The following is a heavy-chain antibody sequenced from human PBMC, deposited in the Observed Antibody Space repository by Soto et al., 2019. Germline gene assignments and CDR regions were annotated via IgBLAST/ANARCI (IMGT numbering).Heavy chain of an antibody. Sequence: PGGSLRLSCAASGFTFSSYAMSWVRQAPGKGLGWVSAIAGSGGSTYYADSVKGRFTISRDNSKNTLSLQMNSLRAEDSAVYYCAKDRGSSIPSHPFDYWGQGTLVTVSS. J-gene: IGHJ4*02. V-gene: IGHV3-23*01. CDR3: AKDRGSSIPSHPFDY. CDR1: GFTFSSYA. D-gene: IGHD6-13*01. CDR2: IAGSGGST.